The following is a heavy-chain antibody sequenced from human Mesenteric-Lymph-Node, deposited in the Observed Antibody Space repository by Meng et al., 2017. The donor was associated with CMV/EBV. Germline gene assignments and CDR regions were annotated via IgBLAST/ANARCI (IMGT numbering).Heavy chain of an antibody. D-gene: IGHD3-3*01. Sequence: GGSLRLSCAASGFTFSSYSMNWVRQAPGKGLEWVSSISSSSSYIYYADSVKGRFTISRDNAKNSLYLQMNSLRAEDTAVYYCARGEDFWSGYFSYNCFDPWGQGTLVTVSS. V-gene: IGHV3-21*01. CDR2: ISSSSSYI. CDR1: GFTFSSYS. J-gene: IGHJ5*02. CDR3: ARGEDFWSGYFSYNCFDP.